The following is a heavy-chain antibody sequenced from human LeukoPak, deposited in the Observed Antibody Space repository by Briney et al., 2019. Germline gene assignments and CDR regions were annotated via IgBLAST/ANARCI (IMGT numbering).Heavy chain of an antibody. Sequence: GGSLRLSCAASGFTFSNFWINWVRQAPGKGLEWVANIKEDGSKKNYVDSVKGRLTISRDNAKNSLDLQMNSLRAEDTAVYYCARRAGFYDFWSGYSGDYYYMDVWGKGTTVTVSS. CDR1: GFTFSNFW. CDR2: IKEDGSKK. J-gene: IGHJ6*03. CDR3: ARRAGFYDFWSGYSGDYYYMDV. V-gene: IGHV3-7*01. D-gene: IGHD3-3*01.